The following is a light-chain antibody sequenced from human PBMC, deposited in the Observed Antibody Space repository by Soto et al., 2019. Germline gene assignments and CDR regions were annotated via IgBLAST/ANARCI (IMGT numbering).Light chain of an antibody. CDR2: DAS. J-gene: IGKJ5*01. V-gene: IGKV3-11*01. CDR1: QSVSSH. CDR3: QQRGKWIT. Sequence: EIVWTQSPATLSLSPGARATLSCRARQSVSSHLAWYQQKPGQAPRLLIFDASNRATGIPARFSGSGSGTVFPLTISSLETEDFAVYFCQQRGKWITFGPGTRLEIK.